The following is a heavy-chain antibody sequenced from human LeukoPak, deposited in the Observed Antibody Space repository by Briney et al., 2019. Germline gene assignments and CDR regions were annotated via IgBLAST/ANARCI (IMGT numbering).Heavy chain of an antibody. Sequence: GGSLRLSCAASGFTFSSYSMNWVRQAPGKGLEWVSSISSSSSYIYYADSVKGRFTISRDNAKNSLYLQMNSLRAEDTAVYYCARDWGPAKHQGFAPGGKGPLVTVP. J-gene: IGHJ5*02. CDR3: ARDWGPAKHQGFAP. CDR1: GFTFSSYS. CDR2: ISSSSSYI. D-gene: IGHD2-2*01. V-gene: IGHV3-21*01.